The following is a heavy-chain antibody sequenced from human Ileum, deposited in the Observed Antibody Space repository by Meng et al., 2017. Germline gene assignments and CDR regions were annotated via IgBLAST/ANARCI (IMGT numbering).Heavy chain of an antibody. J-gene: IGHJ5*02. Sequence: VRLGGGGGGLVKPGGSLPLSCAGSDFTLGTYSMHWRRQAPGKGLVWVSQIKPDGRTTAYADSVKGRFTISRDDAKNTLYLEMNSLRAEDAAVYYCARDWDWVVWDLWGQGTLVTVSS. CDR2: IKPDGRTT. V-gene: IGHV3-74*01. CDR1: DFTLGTYS. D-gene: IGHD3/OR15-3a*01. CDR3: ARDWDWVVWDL.